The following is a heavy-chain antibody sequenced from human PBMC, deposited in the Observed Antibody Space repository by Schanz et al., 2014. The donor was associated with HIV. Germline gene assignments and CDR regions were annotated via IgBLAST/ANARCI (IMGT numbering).Heavy chain of an antibody. D-gene: IGHD3-22*01. CDR3: AKPEYDSRGNSQSHFDY. CDR2: ITESGGRT. J-gene: IGHJ4*02. Sequence: EVQLLQSGGGLVQPGGSLRLSCAASGFTSTDYAMHWVRQAPGKGLEWVSSITESGGRTYYADSVNGRFTISRDNSKNTLYLQMTTLRIDDTAVYYCAKPEYDSRGNSQSHFDYWGQGTLVTVSS. V-gene: IGHV3-23*01. CDR1: GFTSTDYA.